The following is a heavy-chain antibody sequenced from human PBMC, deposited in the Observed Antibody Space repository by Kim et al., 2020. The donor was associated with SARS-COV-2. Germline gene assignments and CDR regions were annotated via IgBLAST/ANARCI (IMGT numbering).Heavy chain of an antibody. CDR3: ARARGGSYLWYFDL. V-gene: IGHV3-13*04. J-gene: IGHJ2*01. D-gene: IGHD1-26*01. Sequence: GGSLRRSCAASGFTFSSYDMHWVRQATGKGLEWVSAIGTAGDTYYPGSVKGRFTISRENAKNSLYLQMNSLRAGDTAVYYCARARGGSYLWYFDLWGRGTLVTVSS. CDR1: GFTFSSYD. CDR2: IGTAGDT.